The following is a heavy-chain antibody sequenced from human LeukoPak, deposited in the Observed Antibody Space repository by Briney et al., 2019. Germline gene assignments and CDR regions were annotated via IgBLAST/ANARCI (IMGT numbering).Heavy chain of an antibody. CDR3: ARERASGYCSGGGCYGYFDY. CDR2: INQDGSEK. D-gene: IGHD2-15*01. V-gene: IGHV3-7*01. J-gene: IGHJ4*02. Sequence: GGSLRLSCAASGFTFSSYGMSWVRQAPGKGLEWVANINQDGSEKFYVDSVKGRFIISRDNAKNSLYLQFNSLRAEDTAVYYCARERASGYCSGGGCYGYFDYWGQGTLVIVSS. CDR1: GFTFSSYG.